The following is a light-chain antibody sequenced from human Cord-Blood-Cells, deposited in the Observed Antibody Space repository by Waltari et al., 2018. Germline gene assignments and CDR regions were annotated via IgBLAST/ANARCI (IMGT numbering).Light chain of an antibody. Sequence: DIQMTQSPSTLSASVGDRVTITCRASQSISSWLAWYQQKPGKAPKLLIYKASSLESGGPSRCSGSGSGTEFTLTISSLQPDDFATYYCQQYNSYSHTFGQGTKLEIK. CDR1: QSISSW. V-gene: IGKV1-5*03. CDR2: KAS. CDR3: QQYNSYSHT. J-gene: IGKJ2*01.